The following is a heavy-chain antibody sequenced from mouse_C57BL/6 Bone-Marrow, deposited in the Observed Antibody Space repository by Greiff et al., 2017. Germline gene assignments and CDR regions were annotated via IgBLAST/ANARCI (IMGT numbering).Heavy chain of an antibody. J-gene: IGHJ3*01. CDR1: GYTFTSYW. D-gene: IGHD3-2*02. CDR2: INPSNGGT. CDR3: ASLSQAEFAY. Sequence: QVQLQQPGTELVKPGASVKLSCKASGYTFTSYWMHWVKQRPGQGLEWIGNINPSNGGTNYNEKFKGKATLTVDKSSSTAYMQLSRLTSEDSAVXIWASLSQAEFAYWGKGTLVTVSA. V-gene: IGHV1-53*01.